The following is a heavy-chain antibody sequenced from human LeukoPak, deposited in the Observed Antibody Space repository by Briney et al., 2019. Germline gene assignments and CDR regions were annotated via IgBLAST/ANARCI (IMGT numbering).Heavy chain of an antibody. Sequence: PSETLSLTCTVSGGSISSIGYFWGWVRQSPGKGLEWIGSLHYSGSTHYNPSLKRRVTISVDMSKDQFSLKLSSVTAADTAVYYCARQGCTNGVCYVADYWGQGTLVTVSS. CDR3: ARQGCTNGVCYVADY. CDR2: LHYSGST. CDR1: GGSISSIGYF. J-gene: IGHJ4*02. D-gene: IGHD2-8*01. V-gene: IGHV4-39*01.